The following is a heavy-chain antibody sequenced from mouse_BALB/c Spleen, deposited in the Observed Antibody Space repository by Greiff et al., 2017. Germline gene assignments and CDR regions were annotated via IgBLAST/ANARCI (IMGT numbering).Heavy chain of an antibody. CDR3: TKNYITTATEAMDY. V-gene: IGHV2-2*02. CDR2: IWSGGST. J-gene: IGHJ4*01. Sequence: QVQLKESGPGLVQPSQSLSITCTVSGFSLTSYGVHWVRQSPGKGLEWLGVIWSGGSTDYNAAFISRLSISKDNSKSQVFFKMNSLQANDTAIYYCTKNYITTATEAMDYWGQGTSVTVSA. D-gene: IGHD1-2*01. CDR1: GFSLTSYG.